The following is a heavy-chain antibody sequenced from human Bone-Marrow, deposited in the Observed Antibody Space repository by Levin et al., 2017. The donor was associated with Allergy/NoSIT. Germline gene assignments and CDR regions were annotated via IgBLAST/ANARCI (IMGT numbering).Heavy chain of an antibody. CDR3: ARGDCYSGSCYGPDWFDP. CDR1: GGTFSSHG. Sequence: GGSLRLSCKASGGTFSSHGIAWVRQAPGQGLEWMGYINPNSGSTGYAQKFQGRVTMTRNSSINTAYMELSGLRLEDTAIYYCARGDCYSGSCYGPDWFDPWGQGTQVTVSS. V-gene: IGHV1-8*02. J-gene: IGHJ5*02. D-gene: IGHD2/OR15-2a*01. CDR2: INPNSGST.